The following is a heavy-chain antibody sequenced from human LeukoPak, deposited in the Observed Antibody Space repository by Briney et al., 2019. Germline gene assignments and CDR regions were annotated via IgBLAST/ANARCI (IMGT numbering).Heavy chain of an antibody. J-gene: IGHJ4*02. CDR3: AKDHDYSSRPYYFDY. D-gene: IGHD6-19*01. CDR2: ISGIGGTT. Sequence: PGGSLTLTCTASGFTFSSYSMTWVRQAPGKGLEWVSGISGIGGTTYYAASVKGRFTISRDNSKNTLYLQMNSLRAEDTALYYCAKDHDYSSRPYYFDYWGQGTLVTVSS. CDR1: GFTFSSYS. V-gene: IGHV3-23*01.